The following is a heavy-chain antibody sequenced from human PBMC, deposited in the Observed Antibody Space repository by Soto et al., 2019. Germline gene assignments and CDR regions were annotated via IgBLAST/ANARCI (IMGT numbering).Heavy chain of an antibody. CDR1: GVTLSSYG. D-gene: IGHD3-22*01. Sequence: GGSMGLGCAASGVTLSSYGMDWVRQATGKGLEWVAVISYDGSNKYYADSVKGRFTTSRDNSKNTLYLQMNSLRAEDTAVYYCARVRYYYDSSGYYYLDYWGQATLVTVSS. J-gene: IGHJ4*02. CDR2: ISYDGSNK. CDR3: ARVRYYYDSSGYYYLDY. V-gene: IGHV3-30-3*01.